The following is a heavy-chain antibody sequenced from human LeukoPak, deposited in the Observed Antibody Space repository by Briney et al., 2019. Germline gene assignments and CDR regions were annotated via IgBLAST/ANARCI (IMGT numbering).Heavy chain of an antibody. D-gene: IGHD1-26*01. CDR2: ISSSSSYI. CDR1: GFTFSSYS. J-gene: IGHJ3*02. CDR3: ARDRLVGSTGAFDI. V-gene: IGHV3-21*01. Sequence: GGSLRLSCAASGFTFSSYSMNWVRQAPGKGLEWVSSISSSSSYIYYADSVKGRFTISRDNAKNSLYLQMNSLRAEDTAVYYCARDRLVGSTGAFDIWGQGTMVTVSS.